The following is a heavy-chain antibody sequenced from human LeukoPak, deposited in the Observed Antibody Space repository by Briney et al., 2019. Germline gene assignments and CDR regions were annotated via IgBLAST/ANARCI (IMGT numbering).Heavy chain of an antibody. V-gene: IGHV1-69*13. CDR2: IIPIFGTA. J-gene: IGHJ4*02. D-gene: IGHD3-22*01. CDR3: ARDRYGSGYYYEY. Sequence: SVKVSCKASGGTFSSYAISWVRQAPGQGLEWMGGIIPIFGTANYAQKFQGRVTITADESKSTAYMELSSLRSEDTAVYYCARDRYGSGYYYEYWGQGSLVTVSS. CDR1: GGTFSSYA.